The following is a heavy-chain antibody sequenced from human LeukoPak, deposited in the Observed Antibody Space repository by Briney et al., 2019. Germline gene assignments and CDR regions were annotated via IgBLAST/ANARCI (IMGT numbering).Heavy chain of an antibody. Sequence: AASVKVSCKASGYTFTNYAMNWVRQAPGQGLEWMGWINTDTGNPTYAQGFTGRFVFSLDTSVSTAYLQISSLEAEDTAVYYCARGRRYCDSTTCYGMYYVDYWGQGTLVTVSS. CDR1: GYTFTNYA. D-gene: IGHD2-2*01. CDR3: ARGRRYCDSTTCYGMYYVDY. V-gene: IGHV7-4-1*02. CDR2: INTDTGNP. J-gene: IGHJ4*02.